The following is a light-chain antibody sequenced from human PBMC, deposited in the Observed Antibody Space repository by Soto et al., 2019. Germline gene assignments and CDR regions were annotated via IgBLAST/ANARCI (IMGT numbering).Light chain of an antibody. Sequence: DIVMTQSPDSLAVSLGDRSTINCNSSQSVLYSSNNKNYLAWYQQKPGQPPKLLIYWASTRESGVPDRFSGSGSGTDFTLTISSLQAEDVAVYYCQQYYSTPLAFGQGTKVDI. V-gene: IGKV4-1*01. CDR1: QSVLYSSNNKNY. CDR2: WAS. CDR3: QQYYSTPLA. J-gene: IGKJ1*01.